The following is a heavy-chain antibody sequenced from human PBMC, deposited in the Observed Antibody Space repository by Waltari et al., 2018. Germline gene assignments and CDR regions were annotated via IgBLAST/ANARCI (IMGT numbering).Heavy chain of an antibody. J-gene: IGHJ6*02. D-gene: IGHD2-2*01. Sequence: EVQLVASGGGLVKPGGSLRLSCAASGFTFSNAGMSWVRQAPGKGLEWVGRIKSKTDGGTTDYAAPVKGRFTISRADSKNTLYMEMNSLKTEDTAVYYCTPYCTTTSCFAYYGMDVWGQGP. CDR1: GFTFSNAG. CDR3: TPYCTTTSCFAYYGMDV. CDR2: IKSKTDGGTT. V-gene: IGHV3-15*01.